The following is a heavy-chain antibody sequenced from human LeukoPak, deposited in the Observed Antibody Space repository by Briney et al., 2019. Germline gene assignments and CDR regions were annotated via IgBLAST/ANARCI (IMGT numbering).Heavy chain of an antibody. J-gene: IGHJ4*02. CDR1: GYTFTSYA. D-gene: IGHD5-12*01. CDR2: INTNTGNP. Sequence: EASVKVSCKASGYTFTSYAMNWVRQAPGQGLEWMGWINTNTGNPTYAQGFTGHFIFSLDTSVSTANLQISSLKAEDTAVYYCARGYGGYDLTYWGQGTLVTVSS. V-gene: IGHV7-4-1*02. CDR3: ARGYGGYDLTY.